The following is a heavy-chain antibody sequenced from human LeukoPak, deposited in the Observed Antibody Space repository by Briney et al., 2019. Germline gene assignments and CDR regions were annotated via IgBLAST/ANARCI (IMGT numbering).Heavy chain of an antibody. V-gene: IGHV4-34*01. CDR3: ARGLYGGSWLSVYYYYGMDV. CDR1: GGSFSGYY. Sequence: SETLSLTCAVYGGSFSGYYWSWIRQPPGKGLEWIGEINHSGSTNYNPSLKSRVTISVDTSKNQFSLKLSSVTAADTAVYYCARGLYGGSWLSVYYYYGMDVWGQGTTVTVSS. D-gene: IGHD2-15*01. CDR2: INHSGST. J-gene: IGHJ6*02.